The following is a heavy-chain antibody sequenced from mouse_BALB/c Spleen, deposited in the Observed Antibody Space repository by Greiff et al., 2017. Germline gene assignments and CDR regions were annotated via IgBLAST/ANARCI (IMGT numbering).Heavy chain of an antibody. D-gene: IGHD2-12*01. CDR1: GFAFSSYD. Sequence: EVQRVESGGGLVKPGGSLKLSCAASGFAFSSYDMSWVRQTPEKRLEWVAYISSGGGSTYYPDTVKGRFTISRDNAKNTLYLQMSSLKSEDTAMYYCARAYYSPFDYWGQGTTLTVSS. V-gene: IGHV5-12-1*01. CDR2: ISSGGGST. J-gene: IGHJ2*01. CDR3: ARAYYSPFDY.